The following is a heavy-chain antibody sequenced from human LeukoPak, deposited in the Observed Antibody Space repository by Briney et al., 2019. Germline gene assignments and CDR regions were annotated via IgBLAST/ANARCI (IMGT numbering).Heavy chain of an antibody. V-gene: IGHV4-59*05. Sequence: SETLSLTCTVSDGSITNYYWSWIRQPPGKGLEWIGSVYYSGTTYYNTSFKSRITISVDTSKTVLSLKLTSVTAADTAVYFCARRRRLGPSLDCWGQGTLVAVSS. D-gene: IGHD1-26*01. CDR3: ARRRRLGPSLDC. CDR1: DGSITNYY. CDR2: VYYSGTT. J-gene: IGHJ4*02.